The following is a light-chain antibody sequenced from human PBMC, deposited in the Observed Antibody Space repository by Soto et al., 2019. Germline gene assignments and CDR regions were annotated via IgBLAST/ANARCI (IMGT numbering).Light chain of an antibody. Sequence: QSALTQPASVSGSPGQSITISCTGTSSDIGGYNYVSWYQHHPGKAPKLMIFEVTNRPSGVSNRFSASKSGNTASLTISGLQAEDEADYYCSSYTGSSTWVFGGGTKVTVL. CDR3: SSYTGSSTWV. J-gene: IGLJ3*02. CDR2: EVT. V-gene: IGLV2-14*01. CDR1: SSDIGGYNY.